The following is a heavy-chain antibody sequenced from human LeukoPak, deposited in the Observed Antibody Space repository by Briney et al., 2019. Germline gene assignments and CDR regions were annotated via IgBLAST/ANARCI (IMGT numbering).Heavy chain of an antibody. D-gene: IGHD3-16*01. CDR3: AGDLTLYAFDY. J-gene: IGHJ4*02. CDR2: IYSSGST. CDR1: GGSISSYY. Sequence: SETLSLTCTVSGGSISSYYWSWIRQPAGKGLEWIGRIYSSGSTNYSPSLKSRVTMSIDTSKSQFSLELSSVTAADTAVYYCAGDLTLYAFDYWGQGTLVTVSS. V-gene: IGHV4-4*07.